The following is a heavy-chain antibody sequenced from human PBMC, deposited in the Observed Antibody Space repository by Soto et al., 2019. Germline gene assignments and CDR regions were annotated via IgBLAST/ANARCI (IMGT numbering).Heavy chain of an antibody. CDR2: IIPIFGTA. CDR3: ARHYYGSGFTLGYYYYGMDV. V-gene: IGHV1-69*13. J-gene: IGHJ6*02. Sequence: GASVKVSCKASGGTFSSYAISWVRQAPGQGLEWMGGIIPIFGTANYAQKFQGRVTITADESTSTANMELSSLRSEDTAVYYCARHYYGSGFTLGYYYYGMDVWGQGTTVTVSS. CDR1: GGTFSSYA. D-gene: IGHD3-10*01.